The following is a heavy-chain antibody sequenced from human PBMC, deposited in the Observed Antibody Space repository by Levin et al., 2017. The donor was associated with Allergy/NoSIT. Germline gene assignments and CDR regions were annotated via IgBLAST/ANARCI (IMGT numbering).Heavy chain of an antibody. CDR1: GFTFSSYA. J-gene: IGHJ5*02. D-gene: IGHD5-24*01. CDR2: ISGSGGST. Sequence: GGSLRLSCAASGFTFSSYAMSWVRQAPGKGLEWVSAISGSGGSTYYADSVKGRFTISRDNSKNTLYLQMNSLRAEDTAVYYCAKDLGDGYNWEGWFDPWGQGTLVTVSS. V-gene: IGHV3-23*01. CDR3: AKDLGDGYNWEGWFDP.